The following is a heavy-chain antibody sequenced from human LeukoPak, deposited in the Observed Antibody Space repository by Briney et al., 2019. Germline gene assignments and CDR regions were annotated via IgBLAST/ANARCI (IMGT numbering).Heavy chain of an antibody. J-gene: IGHJ3*01. V-gene: IGHV3-7*01. CDR2: IRQDGSDK. CDR3: VVYKYILSWSAFDF. D-gene: IGHD6-13*01. Sequence: PGGSLRLSCAISGFTTTTARMTWVRQAPGKGLEWVADIRQDGSDKYYVDSVKGRFIISRDNARKSVSLHMNNLRVEDTAVYYCVVYKYILSWSAFDFWGRGTMVTVSS. CDR1: GFTTTTAR.